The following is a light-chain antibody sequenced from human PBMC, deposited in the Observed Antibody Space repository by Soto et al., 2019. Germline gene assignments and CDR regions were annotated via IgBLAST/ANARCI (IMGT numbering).Light chain of an antibody. J-gene: IGLJ1*01. V-gene: IGLV3-1*01. CDR2: QDT. Sequence: SYELTQPPSVSVSPGQTASITCSGDKLGDKYASWYQQKPGQSPVLVIYQDTKRPSGIPERFSGSNSGNTATLTISGTQAMDEADYYCQAWDSSRYVFGTGTKLTVL. CDR3: QAWDSSRYV. CDR1: KLGDKY.